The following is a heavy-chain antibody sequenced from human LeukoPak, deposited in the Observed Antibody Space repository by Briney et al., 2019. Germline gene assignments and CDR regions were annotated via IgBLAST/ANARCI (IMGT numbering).Heavy chain of an antibody. J-gene: IGHJ5*02. V-gene: IGHV4-39*01. Sequence: SETLSLTCTVSGGSISSSSYYWGWLRQPPGTGLEWIGSIYYSGSTYYNPSLKSRVTIPVDTSKNQFSLKLSSVAAADTAVYYCARGSGWGYWFDPWGQGTLVTVSS. D-gene: IGHD6-19*01. CDR1: GGSISSSSYY. CDR3: ARGSGWGYWFDP. CDR2: IYYSGST.